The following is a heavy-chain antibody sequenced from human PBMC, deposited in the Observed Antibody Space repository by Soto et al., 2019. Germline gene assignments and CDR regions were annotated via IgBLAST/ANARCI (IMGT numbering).Heavy chain of an antibody. CDR2: IDPSDSYT. CDR1: GYSFTSYW. D-gene: IGHD3-10*01. Sequence: PGESLKISCKGSGYSFTSYWISWVRQMPGKGLEWMGRIDPSDSYTNYSPSFQGHVTISADKSISTAYLQWSSLKASDTAMYYCARPNEITMVRGVNPYGMDVWGQGTTVTVSS. CDR3: ARPNEITMVRGVNPYGMDV. V-gene: IGHV5-10-1*01. J-gene: IGHJ6*02.